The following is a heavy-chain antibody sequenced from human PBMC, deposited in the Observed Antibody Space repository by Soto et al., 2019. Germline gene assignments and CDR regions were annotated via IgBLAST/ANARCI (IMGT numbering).Heavy chain of an antibody. CDR1: GDSMSDSVNNYY. D-gene: IGHD1-26*01. V-gene: IGHV4-4*07. CDR3: ARGHGTTNLEF. J-gene: IGHJ4*02. CDR2: VYATGPR. Sequence: PSETLSLTCSVSGDSMSDSVNNYYWSWIRQSAGKGLEWMGRVYATGPRNDRTSFKSRVTMSLDTAKKQFSLKLTAVTAADTAVYYCARGHGTTNLEFWGQGILVTVSS.